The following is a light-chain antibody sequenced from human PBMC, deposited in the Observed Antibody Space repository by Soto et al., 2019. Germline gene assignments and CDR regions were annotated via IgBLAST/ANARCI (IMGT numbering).Light chain of an antibody. CDR2: DVS. CDR3: SSYTSSSTWL. CDR1: SSDVGGYNY. Sequence: QSALTQPASVSGSPGQSITISCTGTSSDVGGYNYVSWYQQHPGKAPKLMIYDVSNRPSGVSNRFSGSKSGNTASLTISGLEGEDEADYYCSSYTSSSTWLFGGGTKLTVL. J-gene: IGLJ3*02. V-gene: IGLV2-14*01.